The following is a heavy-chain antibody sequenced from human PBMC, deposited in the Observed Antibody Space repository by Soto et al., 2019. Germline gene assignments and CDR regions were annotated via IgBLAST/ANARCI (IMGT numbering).Heavy chain of an antibody. CDR3: AAYYYDGGGYYYFDY. Sequence: QMQLVQSGAEVKRPGSSVKVSCKASGGTISSYAINWVRQAPGQGLEWMGGIIPVFGTANYAQKFQGRVTITADESTSTAYMDLSSLRSEDTAVYYCAAYYYDGGGYYYFDYWGQGTLVTVSS. J-gene: IGHJ4*02. D-gene: IGHD3-22*01. CDR2: IIPVFGTA. CDR1: GGTISSYA. V-gene: IGHV1-69*01.